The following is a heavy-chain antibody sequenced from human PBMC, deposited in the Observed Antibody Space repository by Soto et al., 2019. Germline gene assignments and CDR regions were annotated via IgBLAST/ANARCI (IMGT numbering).Heavy chain of an antibody. CDR1: GGSISSYY. D-gene: IGHD3-9*01. V-gene: IGHV4-59*01. CDR3: ARTNPLIFSGGFWFDP. Sequence: SETLSLTCTVSGGSISSYYWSWIRQPPGKGLEWIGYIYYSGSTNYNPSLKSRVTISVDTSKNQFSLKLGSVTAADTAGYYCARTNPLIFSGGFWFDPWGQGTLVTVSS. CDR2: IYYSGST. J-gene: IGHJ5*02.